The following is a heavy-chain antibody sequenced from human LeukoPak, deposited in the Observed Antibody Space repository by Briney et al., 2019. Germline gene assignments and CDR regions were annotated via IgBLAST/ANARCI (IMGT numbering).Heavy chain of an antibody. V-gene: IGHV4-59*01. CDR2: IYDSGTT. J-gene: IGHJ4*02. CDR3: ARDPGGYFFDY. CDR1: GGSISTYY. D-gene: IGHD3-10*01. Sequence: SETLSLTCTVSGGSISTYYWSWIRQPPGKGLEWIGYIYDSGTTNYNPSLKSRVTVSVDTSKNQFSLKLSSVTAADTAVYYCARDPGGYFFDYWGQGTLVTVSS.